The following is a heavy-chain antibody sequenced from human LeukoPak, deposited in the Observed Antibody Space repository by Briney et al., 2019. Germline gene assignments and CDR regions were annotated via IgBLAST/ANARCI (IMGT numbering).Heavy chain of an antibody. CDR3: AKDRHHYSSGSVGYFDY. D-gene: IGHD3-22*01. V-gene: IGHV3-7*01. CDR1: GFTFSSYW. Sequence: GGSLRLSCAASGFTFSSYWMSWVRQAPGKGLEWVANIKQDGSEKYYVDSVKGRFTISRDNAKNSLYLLMNSLRAEDTAVYYCAKDRHHYSSGSVGYFDYWGQGTLVTVSS. CDR2: IKQDGSEK. J-gene: IGHJ4*02.